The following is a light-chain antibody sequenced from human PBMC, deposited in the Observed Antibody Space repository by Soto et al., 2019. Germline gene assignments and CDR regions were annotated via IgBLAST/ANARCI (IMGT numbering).Light chain of an antibody. CDR1: ATVFSSR. V-gene: IGKV3-20*01. Sequence: EIVLTQSPGTLSLSPGDTATLSCRANATVFSSRVAWYQQIPGQPPKLLIYGASSRATGIPARISGSGSGTDFTLTISGLEPGDFAVYYCQQYGTSDPTFGQGTNVEI. CDR3: QQYGTSDPT. CDR2: GAS. J-gene: IGKJ1*01.